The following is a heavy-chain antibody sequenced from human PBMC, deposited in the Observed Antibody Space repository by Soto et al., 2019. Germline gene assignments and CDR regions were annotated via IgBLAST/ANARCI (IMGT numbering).Heavy chain of an antibody. D-gene: IGHD3-10*01. CDR1: GYTFTSYD. Sequence: QVQLVQSGAEVKKPGASVKVSCKASGYTFTSYDITWVRQATGQGLEWMGWMIPNSGNTGYAQKFQGRFTMTRNTSISTAYMELSSLRSEDTAVYYCAHCGSGSFFVTGVEYWGQGTLVAVSA. CDR3: AHCGSGSFFVTGVEY. J-gene: IGHJ4*02. CDR2: MIPNSGNT. V-gene: IGHV1-8*01.